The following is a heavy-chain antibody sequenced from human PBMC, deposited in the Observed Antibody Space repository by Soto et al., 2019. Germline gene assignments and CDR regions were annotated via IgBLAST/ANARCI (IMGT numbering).Heavy chain of an antibody. CDR1: GFTFSSYG. CDR2: RWYDGSNK. V-gene: IGHV3-33*01. CDR3: ARDLGYSDLSYFDF. D-gene: IGHD4-17*01. J-gene: IGHJ4*02. Sequence: GGSLRLSCAASGFTFSSYGMHWVRQAPGKGLEWVAVRWYDGSNKYYADSVKGRFTISRDNSKNTLYLQMNSLRAEDTAVYYCARDLGYSDLSYFDFWGQGPLVTVSS.